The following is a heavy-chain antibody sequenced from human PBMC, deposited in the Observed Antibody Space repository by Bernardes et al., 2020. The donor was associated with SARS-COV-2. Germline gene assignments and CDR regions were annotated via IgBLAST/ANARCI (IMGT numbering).Heavy chain of an antibody. J-gene: IGHJ5*02. CDR3: ATLDYGDPRYSWFDP. CDR1: GGSIGSRSYY. D-gene: IGHD4-17*01. CDR2: IYYSGNT. V-gene: IGHV4-39*01. Sequence: SLTCTVSGGSIGSRSYYWGWIRQPPGKGLEWIGNIYYSGNTYYNPSLKSRVTISADTSKNQFSLRVSSVTAADTAVYYCATLDYGDPRYSWFDPWGQGILVTVSS.